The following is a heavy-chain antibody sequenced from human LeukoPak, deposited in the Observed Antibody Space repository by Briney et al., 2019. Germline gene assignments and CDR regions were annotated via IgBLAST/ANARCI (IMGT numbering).Heavy chain of an antibody. Sequence: SETLSLTCAVYGRSFSGYYWSWIRQPPGKGLEWIGEINHSGSTNYNPSLKSRVTISVDTSKNQFSLKLSSVTAADTAVYYRARYALAYCGGDCYLGAFDIWGQGTMVTVSS. V-gene: IGHV4-34*01. D-gene: IGHD2-21*02. CDR3: ARYALAYCGGDCYLGAFDI. J-gene: IGHJ3*02. CDR2: INHSGST. CDR1: GRSFSGYY.